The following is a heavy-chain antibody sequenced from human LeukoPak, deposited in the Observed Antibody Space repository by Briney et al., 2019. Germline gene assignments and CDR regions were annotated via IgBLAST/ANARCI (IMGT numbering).Heavy chain of an antibody. D-gene: IGHD6-13*01. Sequence: GGSLRLSCAASGFTFSSYCMNWVRQAPGKGLEWVSSISSSSSYIYYADSVKGRFTISRDNAKNSLYLQMNSLRAEDTAVYYCARDAPYSSSCLAYWGQRTLVTVSS. CDR3: ARDAPYSSSCLAY. V-gene: IGHV3-21*01. CDR2: ISSSSSYI. CDR1: GFTFSSYC. J-gene: IGHJ4*02.